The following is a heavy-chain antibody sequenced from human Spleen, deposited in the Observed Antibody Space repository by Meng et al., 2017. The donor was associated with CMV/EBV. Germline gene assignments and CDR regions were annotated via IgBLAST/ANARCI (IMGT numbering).Heavy chain of an antibody. V-gene: IGHV1-2*02. J-gene: IGHJ3*02. Sequence: ASVKVSCKASGYTFIGYRLHWVRQAPGQGLEWMGWINPNSGGTNYAQKFQGRVTMTRDTSISTAYVELSWLRFDDTAVYYCARDTRTYGGNLDAFDIWGQGTMVTVSS. D-gene: IGHD4-23*01. CDR1: GYTFIGYR. CDR3: ARDTRTYGGNLDAFDI. CDR2: INPNSGGT.